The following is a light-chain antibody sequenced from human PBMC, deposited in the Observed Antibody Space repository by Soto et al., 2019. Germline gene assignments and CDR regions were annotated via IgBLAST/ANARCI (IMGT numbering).Light chain of an antibody. CDR1: SSNIGRCL. CDR3: AAWDNSLKGWV. J-gene: IGLJ3*02. V-gene: IGLV1-44*01. Sequence: QSVLTQPPSASGTPGQRVNISCSGSSSNIGRCLVYWYQQFPGTAPKLLIHNDNRRPSGVPDRVSGSKSGTSASLAISGLQSEDEANYYGAAWDNSLKGWVFGGGTKLTVL. CDR2: NDN.